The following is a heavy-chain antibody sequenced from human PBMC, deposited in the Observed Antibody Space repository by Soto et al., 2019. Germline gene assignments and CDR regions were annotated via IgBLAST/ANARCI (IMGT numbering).Heavy chain of an antibody. Sequence: SETLSLTCTVSGGSISSSSYYWGWIRQPPGKGLEWIGSIYYSGSTYHNPSLKSRVTISVDTSKNQFSLKLSSVTAADTAVYYCAGSYYDFWSGYYTGWFDPWGQGTLVTVSS. CDR2: IYYSGST. CDR3: AGSYYDFWSGYYTGWFDP. CDR1: GGSISSSSYY. J-gene: IGHJ5*02. V-gene: IGHV4-39*01. D-gene: IGHD3-3*01.